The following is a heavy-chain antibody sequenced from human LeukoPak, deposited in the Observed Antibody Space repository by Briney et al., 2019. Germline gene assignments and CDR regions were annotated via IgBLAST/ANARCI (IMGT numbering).Heavy chain of an antibody. Sequence: SETLSLTCTVSGGSISSGSYYWSWIRQPAGKGLEWIGRIYTSGSTNYNPSLKSRVAISVDTSKNQFSLKLSSVTAADTAEYYCARAIAVAGSDAFDIWGQGTMVTVSS. V-gene: IGHV4-61*02. CDR2: IYTSGST. J-gene: IGHJ3*02. CDR3: ARAIAVAGSDAFDI. D-gene: IGHD6-19*01. CDR1: GGSISSGSYY.